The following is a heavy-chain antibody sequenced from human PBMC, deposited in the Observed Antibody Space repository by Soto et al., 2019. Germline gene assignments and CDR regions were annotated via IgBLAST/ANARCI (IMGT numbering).Heavy chain of an antibody. V-gene: IGHV1-69*12. J-gene: IGHJ6*02. CDR3: ASPPTESSGYYYGMDV. CDR1: GGTFSSYA. CDR2: IIPIFGTA. Sequence: QVQLVQSGAEVKKPGSSVKVSCKASGGTFSSYAISWVRQAPGQGLEWTGGIIPIFGTANYAQKFHGRVTITADESTSTAYMELSSLRSEDTAVYYCASPPTESSGYYYGMDVWGQGTTVTVSS. D-gene: IGHD6-19*01.